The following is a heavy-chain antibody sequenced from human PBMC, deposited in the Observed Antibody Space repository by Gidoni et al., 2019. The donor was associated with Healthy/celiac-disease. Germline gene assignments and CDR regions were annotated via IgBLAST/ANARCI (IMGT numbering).Heavy chain of an antibody. CDR2: IYDSGST. CDR1: GCSISSYY. J-gene: IGHJ4*02. V-gene: IGHV4-59*01. CDR3: AREYGGGDYGGRYFDY. Sequence: ETLSPTCTVAGCSISSYYWSWIRQPPGKGLEWIGSIYDSGSTNYNPSLTSRVTISVDTSKDQFSLKLSSVTAADTAVYYCAREYGGGDYGGRYFDYWGQGTLVTVSS. D-gene: IGHD2-21*02.